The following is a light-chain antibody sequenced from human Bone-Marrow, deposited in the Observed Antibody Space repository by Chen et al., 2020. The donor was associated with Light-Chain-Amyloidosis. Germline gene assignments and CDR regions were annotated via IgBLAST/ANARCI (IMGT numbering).Light chain of an antibody. CDR3: QQYGTSPLT. CDR2: GSS. Sequence: EIVLTQSPGTLSLSPGEGANLSCRASQTISSNYLTWYQQKFGQAPRLLIYGSSSRATGIPDRFTGSESGTDFTLTINRLAPEDFAMYYCQQYGTSPLTFGGGTKVEIK. V-gene: IGKV3-20*01. CDR1: QTISSNY. J-gene: IGKJ4*01.